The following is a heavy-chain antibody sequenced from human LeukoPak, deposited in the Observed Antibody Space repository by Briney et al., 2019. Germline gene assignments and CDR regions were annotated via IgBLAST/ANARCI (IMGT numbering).Heavy chain of an antibody. V-gene: IGHV4-39*01. CDR3: ARNTATSSMHY. CDR1: GGSLIGDKSY. Sequence: SETLSLTCTVSGGSLIGDKSYWAWIRQAPGKALEWIGTISHTGDTYYNPALLSRLTMSVQTSTNQFYPRLASVSASDTAIYYCARNTATSSMHYWGQGILVTVS. CDR2: ISHTGDT. D-gene: IGHD1-26*01. J-gene: IGHJ4*02.